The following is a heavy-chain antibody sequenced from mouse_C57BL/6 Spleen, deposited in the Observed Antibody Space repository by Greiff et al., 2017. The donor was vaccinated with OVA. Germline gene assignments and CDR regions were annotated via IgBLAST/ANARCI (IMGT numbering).Heavy chain of an antibody. CDR1: GYTFTSYW. D-gene: IGHD3-1*01. V-gene: IGHV1-53*01. CDR2: INPTNGGT. CDR3: ARIGLYGDY. Sequence: VQLQQPGTDLVKPGASVKLSCKASGYTFTSYWMHWVKQRPGQGLEWIGNINPTNGGTNYNEKFKSKSTLTVATTSSTAYMRLSSLTSEDSAVYYGARIGLYGDYWGQGTTLTVSS. J-gene: IGHJ2*01.